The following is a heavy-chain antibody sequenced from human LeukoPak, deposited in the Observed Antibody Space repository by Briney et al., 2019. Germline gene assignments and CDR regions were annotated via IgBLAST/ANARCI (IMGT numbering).Heavy chain of an antibody. Sequence: GESLKIPCKGSGYSFTSYWIGWVRQMPGKGLEWMGIIYPGDSDTRYSPSFQGQVTISADKSISTAYLQWSSLKASDTAMYYCARDSGSYWEDYYYGMDVWGQGTTVTVSS. J-gene: IGHJ6*02. CDR3: ARDSGSYWEDYYYGMDV. D-gene: IGHD1-26*01. V-gene: IGHV5-51*01. CDR2: IYPGDSDT. CDR1: GYSFTSYW.